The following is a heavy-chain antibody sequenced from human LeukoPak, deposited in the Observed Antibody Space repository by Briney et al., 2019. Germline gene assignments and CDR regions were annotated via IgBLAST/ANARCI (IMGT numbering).Heavy chain of an antibody. V-gene: IGHV4-59*01. D-gene: IGHD6-13*01. J-gene: IGHJ4*02. Sequence: PSETLSLTCTVSGGSISSYYWSWIRQPPGKGPEWIGYIYYSGSTNYNPSLKSRVTISVDTSENQLSLKLSSVTAADTALYYCARAHTSSWYMDYWGQGTLVTV. CDR1: GGSISSYY. CDR2: IYYSGST. CDR3: ARAHTSSWYMDY.